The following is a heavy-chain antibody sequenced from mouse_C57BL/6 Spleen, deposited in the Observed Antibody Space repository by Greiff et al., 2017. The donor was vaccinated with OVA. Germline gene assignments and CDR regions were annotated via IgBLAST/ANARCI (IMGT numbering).Heavy chain of an antibody. J-gene: IGHJ2*01. Sequence: EVMLVESGGGLVKPGGSLKLSCAASGFTFSDYGMHWVRQAPEKGLEWVAYISSGSSTIYYADTVKGRFTISRDNAKNTLFLQMTSLRSEDTAMYYCARSVYGKGDYWGQGTTLTVSS. CDR2: ISSGSSTI. CDR3: ARSVYGKGDY. D-gene: IGHD2-1*01. CDR1: GFTFSDYG. V-gene: IGHV5-17*01.